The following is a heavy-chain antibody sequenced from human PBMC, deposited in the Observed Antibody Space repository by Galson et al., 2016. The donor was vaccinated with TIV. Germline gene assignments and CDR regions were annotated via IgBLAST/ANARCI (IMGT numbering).Heavy chain of an antibody. CDR3: ARDAVTYPSYYHLYGMDV. CDR2: LSSDGSNK. D-gene: IGHD2-21*02. J-gene: IGHJ6*02. Sequence: PRLSCAASQFTFTSYSIHWVRQAPGKGLEWLSVLSSDGSNKFYADSVKGRFTLSRDKSKRTVFLQMDRLTPDDTAVYYCARDAVTYPSYYHLYGMDVWGQGTTVTVSS. CDR1: QFTFTSYS. V-gene: IGHV3-30*04.